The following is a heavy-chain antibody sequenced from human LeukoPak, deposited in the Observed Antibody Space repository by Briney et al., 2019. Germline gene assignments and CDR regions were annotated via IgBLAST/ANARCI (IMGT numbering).Heavy chain of an antibody. CDR2: INAGNGNT. J-gene: IGHJ6*02. CDR3: ARDLSGSSRGYYYGMDV. D-gene: IGHD1-26*01. CDR1: GYTFTSYA. V-gene: IGHV1-3*01. Sequence: ASVKVSCKASGYTFTSYAMHWVRQAPGQRLEWMGWINAGNGNTKYSQKFQGRVTITRDTSASTAYMELSSLRSEDTAVYYCARDLSGSSRGYYYGMDVWGQGTTVTVSS.